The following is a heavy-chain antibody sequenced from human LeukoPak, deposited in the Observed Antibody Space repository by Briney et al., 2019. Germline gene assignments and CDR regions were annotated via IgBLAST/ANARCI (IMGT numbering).Heavy chain of an antibody. D-gene: IGHD4-11*01. CDR1: GFTFSSYS. J-gene: IGHJ5*02. CDR2: ISSSSSYI. CDR3: ARDPIHSMGNWFDP. Sequence: KAGGSLRLSCAASGFTFSSYSMNWVRQAPGKGLEWVSSISSSSSYIYYADSVKGRFTISRDNAKNSLYLQMNSLRAEDTAVYYCARDPIHSMGNWFDPWSQGTLVTVSP. V-gene: IGHV3-21*01.